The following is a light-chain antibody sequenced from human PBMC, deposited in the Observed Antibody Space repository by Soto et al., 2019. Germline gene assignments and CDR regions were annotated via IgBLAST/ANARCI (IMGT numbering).Light chain of an antibody. V-gene: IGLV2-14*01. CDR3: SSYTSRSTLYV. CDR2: DVS. CDR1: SSDVGGYNY. Sequence: QSALTQPASVSGSPGQSITISCTRTSSDVGGYNYVSWYQQHPGKAPKLMIYDVSNRPSGVSNRFSGSKSGNTASLTISGLQAEDEADYYCSSYTSRSTLYVFGTGTKLTVL. J-gene: IGLJ1*01.